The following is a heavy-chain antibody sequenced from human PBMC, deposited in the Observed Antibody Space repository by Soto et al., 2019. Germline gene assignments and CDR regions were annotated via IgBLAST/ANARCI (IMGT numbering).Heavy chain of an antibody. CDR2: ISWNSGSI. D-gene: IGHD2-15*01. CDR1: GFTFDDYA. J-gene: IGHJ6*02. CDR3: VVVVVAATDYYGMDV. Sequence: EVQLVESGGGLVQPGRSLRLSCAASGFTFDDYATHWVRQAPGKGLEWVSGISWNSGSIGYADSVKGRFTISRDNAKNSLYLQMNSLRAEDTALYYCVVVVVAATDYYGMDVWGQGTTVTVSS. V-gene: IGHV3-9*01.